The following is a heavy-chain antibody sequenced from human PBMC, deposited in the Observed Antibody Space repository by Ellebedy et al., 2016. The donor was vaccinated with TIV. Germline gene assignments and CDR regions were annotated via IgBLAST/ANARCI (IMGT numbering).Heavy chain of an antibody. CDR2: ISGSGGST. V-gene: IGHV3-23*01. D-gene: IGHD4-17*01. CDR1: GFSFSSYW. J-gene: IGHJ4*02. CDR3: AKALWYGDYDPFDY. Sequence: GESLKISXAASGFSFSSYWMSWVRQAPGKGLEWVSAISGSGGSTYYADSVKGRFTISRDNSKNTLYLQMNSLRAEDTAVYYCAKALWYGDYDPFDYWGQGTLVTVSS.